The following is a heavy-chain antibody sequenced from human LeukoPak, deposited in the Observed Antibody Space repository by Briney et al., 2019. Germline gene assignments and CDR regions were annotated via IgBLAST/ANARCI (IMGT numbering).Heavy chain of an antibody. CDR2: INTNTGNP. J-gene: IGHJ4*02. Sequence: ASVTVSCTASGYTFTSYAMNWVRQAPGQGLEWMGWINTNTGNPTYAQGFTGRFVFSLDTPVSTAYLQISSLKAEDTAVYYCARVYCSSTSCYFPDYWGQGTLVTVSS. D-gene: IGHD2-2*01. CDR3: ARVYCSSTSCYFPDY. V-gene: IGHV7-4-1*02. CDR1: GYTFTSYA.